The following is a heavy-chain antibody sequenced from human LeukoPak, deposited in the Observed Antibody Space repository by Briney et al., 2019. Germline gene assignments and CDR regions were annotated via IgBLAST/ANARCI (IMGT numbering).Heavy chain of an antibody. D-gene: IGHD6-13*01. CDR1: GYTFTGYY. CDR3: ARDPPCIAAAGCRQVEGLDY. Sequence: GASVKVSCKASGYTFTGYYMHWVRQAPGQGLEWMGIINPSGGSTSYAQKFQGRVTMTRDTSTSTVYMELSSLRSEDTAVYYCARDPPCIAAAGCRQVEGLDYWGQGTLVTVSS. CDR2: INPSGGST. V-gene: IGHV1-46*01. J-gene: IGHJ4*02.